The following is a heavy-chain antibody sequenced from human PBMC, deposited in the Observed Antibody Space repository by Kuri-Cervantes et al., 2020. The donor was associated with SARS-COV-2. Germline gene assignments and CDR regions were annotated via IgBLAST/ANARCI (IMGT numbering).Heavy chain of an antibody. D-gene: IGHD2-2*02. CDR1: GGTFSSYA. CDR2: IIPIFGTA. CDR3: ARDRCSSTSCYRLVGDLDY. J-gene: IGHJ4*02. Sequence: SVKVSCKASGGTFSSYAISWVRQAPGQGLEWMGRIIPIFGTANYAQEFQGRVTITADESTSTAYMELSSLRSEDTAVYYCARDRCSSTSCYRLVGDLDYWGQGTLVTDSS. V-gene: IGHV1-69*13.